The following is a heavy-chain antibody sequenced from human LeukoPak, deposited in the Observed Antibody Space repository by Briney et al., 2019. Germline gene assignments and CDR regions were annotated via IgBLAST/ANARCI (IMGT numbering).Heavy chain of an antibody. CDR1: GFTFSSYS. CDR3: ANDLGWIQLNLG. J-gene: IGHJ4*02. V-gene: IGHV3-48*01. D-gene: IGHD5-18*01. CDR2: ISSSSSRI. Sequence: PGGSLRLSCAAYGFTFSSYSMNWVRQAPGKGLEWVSYISSSSSRIYYADSVKGRFTISRDNAKNSLYLQMNSLRAEDTAVYYCANDLGWIQLNLGRGQGTLVTVSS.